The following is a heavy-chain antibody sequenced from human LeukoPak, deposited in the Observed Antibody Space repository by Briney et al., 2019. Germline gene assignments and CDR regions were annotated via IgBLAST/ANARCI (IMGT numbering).Heavy chain of an antibody. CDR1: GDSVSSNSAA. Sequence: SQTLSLTCAISGDSVSSNSAAWNWIRQSPSRGLEWLGRTYYRSKWYTDYAVSVKSRISISPDTSKNQFSLQVNSVTPEDTAVYYCARVPHSSSWYFDYWGQGTLVTVSS. CDR2: TYYRSKWYT. J-gene: IGHJ4*02. CDR3: ARVPHSSSWYFDY. V-gene: IGHV6-1*01. D-gene: IGHD6-13*01.